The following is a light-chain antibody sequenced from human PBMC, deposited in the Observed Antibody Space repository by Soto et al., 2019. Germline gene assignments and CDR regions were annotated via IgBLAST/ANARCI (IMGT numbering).Light chain of an antibody. Sequence: EIVMTQSPATLSVSPGERATLSCRASENIYTNLAWYQQKPGQAPRLLFYGASTRATGLPARFSGTGSGTEFTLTINSLQAEDSAVYYCQRYYNWPRTFGQGTRLEIK. J-gene: IGKJ5*01. CDR1: ENIYTN. CDR3: QRYYNWPRT. CDR2: GAS. V-gene: IGKV3-15*01.